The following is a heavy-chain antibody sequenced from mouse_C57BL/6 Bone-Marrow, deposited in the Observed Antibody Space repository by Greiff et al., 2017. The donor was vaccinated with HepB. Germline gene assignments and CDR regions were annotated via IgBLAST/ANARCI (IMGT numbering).Heavy chain of an antibody. CDR2: IYPGSGNT. J-gene: IGHJ2*01. D-gene: IGHD1-1*01. CDR3: ALSTVVATHDY. CDR1: GYTFTDYY. Sequence: VQLQQSGAELVRPGASVKLSCKASGYTFTDYYINWVKQRPGQGLEWIARIYPGSGNTYYNEKFKGKATLTAEKSSSTAYMQLSSLTSEDSAVYFCALSTVVATHDYWGQGTTLTVSS. V-gene: IGHV1-76*01.